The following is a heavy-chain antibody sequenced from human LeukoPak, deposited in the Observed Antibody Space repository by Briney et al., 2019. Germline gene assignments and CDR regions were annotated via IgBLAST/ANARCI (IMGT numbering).Heavy chain of an antibody. CDR2: VHHSGTT. D-gene: IGHD1-26*01. CDR1: GGSLSNYY. CDR3: ARHPRSGTYYRAFDI. J-gene: IGHJ3*02. Sequence: SETLSLTCTVSGGSLSNYYWSWVRQPPGMGLEWIGYVHHSGTTNYNPSLRSRVTISVDMSKSQFSLKLSSVTAADTALYYCARHPRSGTYYRAFDIWGQGTMLTVSS. V-gene: IGHV4-59*08.